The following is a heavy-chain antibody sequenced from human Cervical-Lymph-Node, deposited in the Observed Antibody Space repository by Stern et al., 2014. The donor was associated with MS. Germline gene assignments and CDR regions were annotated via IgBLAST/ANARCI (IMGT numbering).Heavy chain of an antibody. D-gene: IGHD5-18*01. CDR1: GFTFSSLW. V-gene: IGHV3-7*03. J-gene: IGHJ4*02. Sequence: EVQLLESGGGLVQPGGSLRLSCAASGFTFSSLWMNWVRQAPGKGLERVANIKQDGSETHYVDSVKGRFTISRDNAKNALYLQMNSLRAEDTAMYYCARGGYSYAFGIDSWGQGTLLTVSS. CDR3: ARGGYSYAFGIDS. CDR2: IKQDGSET.